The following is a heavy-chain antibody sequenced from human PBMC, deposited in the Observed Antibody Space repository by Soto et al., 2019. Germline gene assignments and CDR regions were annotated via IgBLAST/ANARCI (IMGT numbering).Heavy chain of an antibody. D-gene: IGHD3-9*01. V-gene: IGHV3-23*01. CDR2: ISGSGGST. CDR1: GFTFSTYA. J-gene: IGHJ4*02. Sequence: GGSLRLSCAASGFTFSTYAMSWVRQAPGKGLEWVSGISGSGGSTYYADSVKGRFTISRDSSKNTLYLQMNSLRAEDTAVYYCAKGVYDILTGSDYWGQGTLVTVSS. CDR3: AKGVYDILTGSDY.